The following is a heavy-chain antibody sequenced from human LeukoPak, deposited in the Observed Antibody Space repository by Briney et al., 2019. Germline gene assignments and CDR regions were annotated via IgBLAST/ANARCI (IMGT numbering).Heavy chain of an antibody. D-gene: IGHD5-18*01. J-gene: IGHJ4*02. CDR2: IYYSGST. Sequence: SETLSFTCTVSGVSISSYYWSWLRQPPGKGLEWLGIIYYSGSTNYNPSLNSRVTISVDTSKNQFSLKLSSVTAADTAVYYCARDFGYSYGLDYWGQGTLVTVSS. CDR1: GVSISSYY. CDR3: ARDFGYSYGLDY. V-gene: IGHV4-59*01.